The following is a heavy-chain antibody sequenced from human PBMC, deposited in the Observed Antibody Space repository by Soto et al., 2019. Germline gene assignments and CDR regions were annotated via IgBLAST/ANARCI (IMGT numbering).Heavy chain of an antibody. CDR1: GFTFFSYG. V-gene: IGHV3-30*18. CDR3: AKDRAGDIYVAARSGLDY. CDR2: ISYDGSNK. D-gene: IGHD3-3*01. Sequence: GGPLRLSCAASGFTFFSYGMHCVRQAPGKGLEWVAVISYDGSNKYYGDSVKGRFTISRDNSKNTLYLQMNSLRADDTAVYYCAKDRAGDIYVAARSGLDYWGQGTLVTVSS. J-gene: IGHJ4*02.